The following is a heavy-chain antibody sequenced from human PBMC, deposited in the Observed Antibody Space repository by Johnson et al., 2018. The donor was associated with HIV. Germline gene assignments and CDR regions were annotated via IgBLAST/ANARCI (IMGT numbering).Heavy chain of an antibody. CDR3: AKDQWSSSWTNDAFDI. CDR2: ISGGCT. J-gene: IGHJ3*02. CDR1: GFTVSSNE. Sequence: VQLVESRGVLVQPGGSLRLSCAASGFTVSSNEMSWVRQAPGKGLEWVSSISGGCTYYADSRKGRFTLSRDNSKNTLYLQMNSLRAEDTAVYYCAKDQWSSSWTNDAFDIWGQGTMVTVSS. V-gene: IGHV3-38-3*01. D-gene: IGHD6-13*01.